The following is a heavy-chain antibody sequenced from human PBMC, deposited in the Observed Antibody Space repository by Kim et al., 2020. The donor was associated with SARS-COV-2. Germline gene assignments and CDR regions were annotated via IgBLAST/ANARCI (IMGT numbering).Heavy chain of an antibody. Sequence: SETLSLTCTVSGGSISSSSYYWGWIRQPPGKGLEWIGSIYYSGSTYYNPSLKSRVTISVDTSKNQFSLKLSSVTAADTAVYYCARHLIPRIAVAGQGDAFDIWGQGTMVTVSS. CDR3: ARHLIPRIAVAGQGDAFDI. CDR2: IYYSGST. D-gene: IGHD6-19*01. CDR1: GGSISSSSYY. V-gene: IGHV4-39*01. J-gene: IGHJ3*02.